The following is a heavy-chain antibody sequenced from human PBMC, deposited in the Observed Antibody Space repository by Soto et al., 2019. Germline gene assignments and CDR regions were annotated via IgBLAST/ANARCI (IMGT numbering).Heavy chain of an antibody. D-gene: IGHD3-10*01. Sequence: EVQLVESGGGLVQPGGSLRLSCAASGFTFSSYDMHWVRQATGKGLEWVSAIGTAGDTYYPGSVKGRFTISRENAKNSLYLQMNSLRAGDAAVYYCARGLWFGELSSWGQGTLVTVSS. CDR2: IGTAGDT. CDR3: ARGLWFGELSS. J-gene: IGHJ4*02. V-gene: IGHV3-13*04. CDR1: GFTFSSYD.